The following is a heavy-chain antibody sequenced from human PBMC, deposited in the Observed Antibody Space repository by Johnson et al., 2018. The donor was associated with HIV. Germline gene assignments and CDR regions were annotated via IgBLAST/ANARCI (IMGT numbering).Heavy chain of an antibody. Sequence: VEPGGGLKQPGGSLRLSCAASGFTFSSYDMHWVRQATGKGLEWVSTIGTAGDTYYPGSVQGRFTVAREDAKNSLYLQMNSLRAGDTALYYCARAVCRGGRCYSHDAFDIWGQGTMVTVSS. V-gene: IGHV3-13*01. CDR1: GFTFSSYD. CDR3: ARAVCRGGRCYSHDAFDI. J-gene: IGHJ3*02. CDR2: IGTAGDT. D-gene: IGHD2-15*01.